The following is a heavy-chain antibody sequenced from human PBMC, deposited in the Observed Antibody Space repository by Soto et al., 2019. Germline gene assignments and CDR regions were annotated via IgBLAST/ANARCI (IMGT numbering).Heavy chain of an antibody. CDR2: IKSKTDGGTT. D-gene: IGHD7-27*01. Sequence: EVQLVESGGGLVKPGGSLRLSCAASGFTFSNAWMNWVRQAPGKGLEWVGRIKSKTDGGTTDYAAPVKGRFTISRDDSKNTLDLQMNSLNTEDTAVYYCTTGDGDLGYYGMDVWGQGTTVTGSS. V-gene: IGHV3-15*07. CDR1: GFTFSNAW. J-gene: IGHJ6*02. CDR3: TTGDGDLGYYGMDV.